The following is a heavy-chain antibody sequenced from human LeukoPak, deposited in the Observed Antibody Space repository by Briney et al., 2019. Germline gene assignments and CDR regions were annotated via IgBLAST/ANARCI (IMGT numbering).Heavy chain of an antibody. CDR1: GGTFISYA. D-gene: IGHD2-15*01. J-gene: IGHJ5*02. CDR3: ARLKNRVESLNWFDP. CDR2: IIPIFGTA. Sequence: ASVTVSFKASGGTFISYAISWVRQAPGQGLEWMGGIIPIFGTANYAQKFQGRVTITADESTSTAYMELSSLRSEDTAVYYCARLKNRVESLNWFDPWGQGTLVTVSS. V-gene: IGHV1-69*13.